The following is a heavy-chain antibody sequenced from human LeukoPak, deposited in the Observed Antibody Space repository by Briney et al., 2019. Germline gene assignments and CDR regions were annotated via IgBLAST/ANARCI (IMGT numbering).Heavy chain of an antibody. CDR2: ISAYNGNT. Sequence: EASVTVSCKASGYTFTSYGISWVRQAPGQGLEWMGWISAYNGNTNYAQKLQGRVTMTTDTSTSTAYMELRSLRSDDTAVYYRARDRVTTSASVDYWGQGTLVTVSS. CDR3: ARDRVTTSASVDY. D-gene: IGHD4-17*01. V-gene: IGHV1-18*01. J-gene: IGHJ4*02. CDR1: GYTFTSYG.